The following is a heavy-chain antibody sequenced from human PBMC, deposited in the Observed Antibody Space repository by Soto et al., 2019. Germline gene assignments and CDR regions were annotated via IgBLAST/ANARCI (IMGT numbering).Heavy chain of an antibody. CDR3: AKGDHCDY. V-gene: IGHV3-23*01. CDR1: GFTFSSYA. J-gene: IGHJ4*02. D-gene: IGHD2-21*01. CDR2: ISGSGGFT. Sequence: EVQLLESGGGLVQPGGSLRLSCAASGFTFSSYAMSWVRQDPGKGLEWVSVISGSGGFTYYADSVKGRFTISRDNSKNTLYLQMNSLRAEDTALYYCAKGDHCDYWGQGTLVTVSS.